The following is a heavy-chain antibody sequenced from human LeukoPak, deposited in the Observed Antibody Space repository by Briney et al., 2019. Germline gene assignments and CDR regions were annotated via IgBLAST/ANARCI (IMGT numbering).Heavy chain of an antibody. CDR3: ARGGGSGYSYG. D-gene: IGHD5-18*01. V-gene: IGHV4-61*01. CDR1: GGSVSSDSYY. Sequence: SETLSLTCTVSGGSVSSDSYYWSWIRQPPGKGLEWIGYIYYSGSTNYNPSLKSRVTLSVDTSKNQFSLKLSSVTAADTAVYYCARGGGSGYSYGWGQGTLVTVSS. CDR2: IYYSGST. J-gene: IGHJ4*02.